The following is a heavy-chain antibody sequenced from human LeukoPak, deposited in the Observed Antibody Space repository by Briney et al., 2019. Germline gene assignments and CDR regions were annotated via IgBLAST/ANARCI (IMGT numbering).Heavy chain of an antibody. CDR2: IYYSGST. CDR3: ARQDSLDAFDI. CDR1: GGSISSYY. V-gene: IGHV4-59*01. J-gene: IGHJ3*02. Sequence: PSETPSLTCTVSGGSISSYYWSWIRQPPGKGLEWIGYIYYSGSTNYNPSLKSRVTISVDTSKNQFSLKLSSVTAAGTAVYYCARQDSLDAFDIWGQGTMVTVSS. D-gene: IGHD5-18*01.